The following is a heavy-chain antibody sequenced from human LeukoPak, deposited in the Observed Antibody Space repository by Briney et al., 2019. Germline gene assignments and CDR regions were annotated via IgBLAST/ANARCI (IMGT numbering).Heavy chain of an antibody. V-gene: IGHV1-69*05. CDR1: GGTFSSYA. Sequence: GASVKVSCKASGGTFSSYAISWVRQAPGQGLEWMGRIIPIFGTANYAQKFQGRVTITTDESTSTAYMELSSLRSEDTAVYYCARASAPYSSSWSPWGQGTLVTVSS. CDR3: ARASAPYSSSWSP. CDR2: IIPIFGTA. J-gene: IGHJ5*02. D-gene: IGHD6-13*01.